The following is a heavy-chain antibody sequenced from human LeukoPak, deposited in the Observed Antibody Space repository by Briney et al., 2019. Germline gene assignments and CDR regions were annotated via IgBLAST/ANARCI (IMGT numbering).Heavy chain of an antibody. CDR1: GYTFTAYY. D-gene: IGHD6-19*01. CDR3: AIAVAANDAFDI. Sequence: ASVNVSRKASGYTFTAYYLYWVRQAPGQGLEWMGWINPNSGGTNYAQKFQGRVTMTRDTSITTAYMELSSLRSDDTALYYCAIAVAANDAFDIWGHGTMVTVSS. V-gene: IGHV1-2*02. J-gene: IGHJ3*02. CDR2: INPNSGGT.